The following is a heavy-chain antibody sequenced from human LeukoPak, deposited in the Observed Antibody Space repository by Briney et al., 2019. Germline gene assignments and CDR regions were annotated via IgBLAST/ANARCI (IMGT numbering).Heavy chain of an antibody. J-gene: IGHJ4*01. CDR3: ARHMGLGYTYFYPYFDY. Sequence: SETLSLTCTVSGGSISSYYWSWIRQPPGKGLEWIGYIYYSGSTNYNPSLKSRVTISVDTSKNQFSLKLSSVTAAHTAVYYCARHMGLGYTYFYPYFDYWGQGTLVTVSS. CDR2: IYYSGST. CDR1: GGSISSYY. V-gene: IGHV4-59*08. D-gene: IGHD1-1*01.